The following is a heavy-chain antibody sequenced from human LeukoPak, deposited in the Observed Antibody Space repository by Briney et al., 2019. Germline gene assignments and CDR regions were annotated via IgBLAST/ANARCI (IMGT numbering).Heavy chain of an antibody. D-gene: IGHD1-26*01. V-gene: IGHV4-38-2*01. CDR2: IYHSGST. CDR1: GYSISSGYY. Sequence: SEXLSLTCAVSGYSISSGYYWGWIRQPPGKGLEWIGSIYHSGSTYCNPSLKSRVTISVDTSKNQFSLKLSSVTAADTAVYYCAAESIVGATTESYVDYWGQGTLVTVSS. J-gene: IGHJ4*02. CDR3: AAESIVGATTESYVDY.